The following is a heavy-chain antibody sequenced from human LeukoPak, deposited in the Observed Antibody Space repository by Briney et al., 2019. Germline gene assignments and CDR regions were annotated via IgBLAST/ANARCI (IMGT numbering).Heavy chain of an antibody. CDR1: GFTFSNYY. J-gene: IGHJ6*02. V-gene: IGHV3-11*03. Sequence: GGSLRQSCAASGFTFSNYYMSWIRQAPGKGLECVSYINPSNTYTNYADSVKGRFTISRDNAKNSLYLQMNSLRAEDTAVYYCARGHYGMDVWGQGTTVTVSS. CDR3: ARGHYGMDV. CDR2: INPSNTYT.